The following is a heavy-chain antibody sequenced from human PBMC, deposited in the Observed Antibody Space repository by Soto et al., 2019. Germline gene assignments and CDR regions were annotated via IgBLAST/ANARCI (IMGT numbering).Heavy chain of an antibody. J-gene: IGHJ4*02. CDR2: ITHIGST. CDR3: ARGSLIVATIREDFDY. D-gene: IGHD5-12*01. Sequence: QVQLQQWGAGLLKPSETLSLTCVVYGGSFSGYYWSWIRQPPGKGLEWVGQITHIGSTNYNPSLKSRVTISVDTSKNQFSLNLSSVTAADTAVYYCARGSLIVATIREDFDYWGQGTLVTVSS. CDR1: GGSFSGYY. V-gene: IGHV4-34*01.